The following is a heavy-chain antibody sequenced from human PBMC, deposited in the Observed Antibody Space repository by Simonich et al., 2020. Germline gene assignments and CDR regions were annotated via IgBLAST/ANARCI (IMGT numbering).Heavy chain of an antibody. CDR3: ARGHSSSFDY. V-gene: IGHV3-21*01. Sequence: EVQLVESGGGLVKPGGSLRLSCAASGFTFSSYSMNWVRQAPGKGVEWVSSISSSSMYKYYADSVKGRFTISRDNAKNSLYLQMNSLRAEDTAVYYCARGHSSSFDYWGQGTLVTVSS. CDR2: ISSSSMYK. J-gene: IGHJ4*02. CDR1: GFTFSSYS. D-gene: IGHD6-6*01.